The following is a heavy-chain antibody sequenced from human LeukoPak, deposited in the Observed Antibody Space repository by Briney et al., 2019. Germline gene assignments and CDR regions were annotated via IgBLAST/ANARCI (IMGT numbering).Heavy chain of an antibody. Sequence: ASVKVSCKASGYTFTGYYMHWVRQAPGQGPEWMGWINPNSGGTNYAQKFQGRVTMTRDTSISTAYMELSRLRSDDTAVYYCASGAYNYYDSSVGSPLDYWGQGTLVTVSS. D-gene: IGHD3-22*01. J-gene: IGHJ4*02. CDR1: GYTFTGYY. CDR2: INPNSGGT. CDR3: ASGAYNYYDSSVGSPLDY. V-gene: IGHV1-2*02.